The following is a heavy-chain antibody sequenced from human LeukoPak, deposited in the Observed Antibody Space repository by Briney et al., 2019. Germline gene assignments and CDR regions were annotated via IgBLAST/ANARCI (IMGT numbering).Heavy chain of an antibody. CDR3: AKDHPPEAGIAVAGEPKPGY. V-gene: IGHV4-34*01. CDR1: GGSFSGYY. Sequence: PSETLSLTCAVYGGSFSGYYCNWIRQPPGKGLEWIGEINHSGSTNYNPSLKNRVTISIDTSKNQFSLKLNSMTAADTAVYYCAKDHPPEAGIAVAGEPKPGYWGQGTLVTVSS. J-gene: IGHJ4*02. D-gene: IGHD6-19*01. CDR2: INHSGST.